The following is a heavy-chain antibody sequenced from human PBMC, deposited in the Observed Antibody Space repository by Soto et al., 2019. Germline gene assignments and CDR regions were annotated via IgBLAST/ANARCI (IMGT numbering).Heavy chain of an antibody. J-gene: IGHJ4*02. CDR1: GYTFTSYG. Sequence: GASXKVSCKASGYTFTSYGISCVRQAPGQGLEWMGWISAYNGNTNYAQKLQGRVTMTTDTSTSTAYMELRSLRSDDTAVYYCASGNDDFWSGYSSVYWGQGTLVTVSS. CDR2: ISAYNGNT. CDR3: ASGNDDFWSGYSSVY. D-gene: IGHD3-3*01. V-gene: IGHV1-18*01.